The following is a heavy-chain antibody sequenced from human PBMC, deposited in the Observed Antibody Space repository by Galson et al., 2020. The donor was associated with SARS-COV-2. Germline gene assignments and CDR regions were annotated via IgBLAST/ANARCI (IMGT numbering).Heavy chain of an antibody. D-gene: IGHD3-9*01. V-gene: IGHV3-7*01. Sequence: TGGSLTLSCAASGFTLRTYWMTWVLHAPRKELEWLANIHQDSSDTYYDASLKGRFTISRDNAKNSLNLQMNTLRVEDTAVYYCARPSSDYDWGGAFDIGGPGTMVTVSS. CDR3: ARPSSDYDWGGAFDI. CDR1: GFTLRTYW. CDR2: IHQDSSDT. J-gene: IGHJ3*02.